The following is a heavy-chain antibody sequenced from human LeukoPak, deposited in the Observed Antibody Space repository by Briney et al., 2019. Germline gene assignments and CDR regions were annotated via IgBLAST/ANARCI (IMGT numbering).Heavy chain of an antibody. D-gene: IGHD2-2*01. Sequence: GGSLRLSCAASGFTFSSYAMSWVRQAPGKGLEWVSAISGSGGSTYYADSVKGRFTVSRDNSKNTLYLQMNSLRAEDTAVYYCARDISVVVPAATEDNYYYYGMDVWGQGTTVTVSS. CDR1: GFTFSSYA. J-gene: IGHJ6*02. CDR3: ARDISVVVPAATEDNYYYYGMDV. V-gene: IGHV3-23*01. CDR2: ISGSGGST.